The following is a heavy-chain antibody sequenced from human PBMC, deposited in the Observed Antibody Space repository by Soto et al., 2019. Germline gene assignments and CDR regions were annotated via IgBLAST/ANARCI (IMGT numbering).Heavy chain of an antibody. CDR1: GYTFSSYG. V-gene: IGHV1-18*01. CDR2: ISAYNGNT. J-gene: IGHJ4*02. Sequence: QVQLVQSGAEVKTPGASVKVSCKASGYTFSSYGITWVRQAPGQGLEWMGWISAYNGNTHYAQNLKGRVTMTTDTSTSTAYMEVRSLTSDDTAVYYCARDYGSSPDYWGQGTLVTVSS. CDR3: ARDYGSSPDY. D-gene: IGHD6-13*01.